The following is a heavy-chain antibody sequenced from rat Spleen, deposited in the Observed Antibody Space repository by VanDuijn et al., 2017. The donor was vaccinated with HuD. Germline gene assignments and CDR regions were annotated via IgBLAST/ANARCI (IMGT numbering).Heavy chain of an antibody. Sequence: EVQLVESGGGLVQPGRSLKLSCVASGFTFNHYWMTWIRQAPGKGLEWVASITHIDDITYYPDSVKGRFTISRDNTKNTLYLQMNSLRSEDTATYYCARHGYYYSSYIYDPYWYFDFWGPGTMVTVSS. J-gene: IGHJ1*01. CDR2: ITHIDDIT. CDR1: GFTFNHYW. D-gene: IGHD1-2*01. V-gene: IGHV5-31*01. CDR3: ARHGYYYSSYIYDPYWYFDF.